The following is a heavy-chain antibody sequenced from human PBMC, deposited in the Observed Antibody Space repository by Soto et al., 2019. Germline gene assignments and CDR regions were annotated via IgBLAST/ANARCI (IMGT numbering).Heavy chain of an antibody. CDR1: GGSISSYY. J-gene: IGHJ6*03. CDR3: ARVYGPTYYDFWSGQNPPNYYYYYMDV. Sequence: PSETLSLTCTVSGGSISSYYWSWIRQPPGKGLEWIGYIYYSGSTNYNPSLKSRVTISVDTSKNQFSLKLSSVTAADTAVYYCARVYGPTYYDFWSGQNPPNYYYYYMDVWGKGTTVTVS. CDR2: IYYSGST. V-gene: IGHV4-59*01. D-gene: IGHD3-3*01.